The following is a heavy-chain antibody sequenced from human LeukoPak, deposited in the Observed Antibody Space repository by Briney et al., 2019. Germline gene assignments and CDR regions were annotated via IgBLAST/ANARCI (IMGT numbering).Heavy chain of an antibody. CDR2: IYSGGST. V-gene: IGHV3-66*01. CDR1: GFTVSSNY. D-gene: IGHD3-22*01. CDR3: ARVGYYDTSGYYSNFDY. Sequence: GGSLRLSCAASGFTVSSNYMSWVGQAPGKGLEWVSVIYSGGSTYYADSVKGRFTISRDNSKNTLYLQMDSLRAEDTAVYYCARVGYYDTSGYYSNFDYWGQGTLVTVSS. J-gene: IGHJ4*02.